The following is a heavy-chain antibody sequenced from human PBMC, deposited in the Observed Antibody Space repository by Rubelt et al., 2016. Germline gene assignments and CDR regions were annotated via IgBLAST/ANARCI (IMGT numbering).Heavy chain of an antibody. Sequence: EVQLLESGGDLVQPGGSLRLSCAASGFTFSSSAMSWVRQAPGKGLEWVSGTSSTGGSTSYADSVQGRFTISRDNAKNSLFLQMNSLRVEETAVYFCATETASVGIDLWGQGTLVTVSS. D-gene: IGHD1-26*01. CDR1: GFTFSSSA. CDR3: ATETASVGIDL. V-gene: IGHV3-23*01. CDR2: TSSTGGST. J-gene: IGHJ4*02.